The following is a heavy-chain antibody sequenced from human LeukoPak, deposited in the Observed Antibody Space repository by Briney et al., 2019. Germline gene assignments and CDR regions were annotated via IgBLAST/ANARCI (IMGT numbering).Heavy chain of an antibody. Sequence: PSETLSLTCTVSGGSISSGGHYWSWIRQHPAKSLEWIGYIYYSGSTYYNPSLKSRITISVDTSKNQFSLKLSSVTAADTAVYYCARVEYNYGEPLHLNYWGQGTLVTVSS. D-gene: IGHD5-18*01. V-gene: IGHV4-31*03. J-gene: IGHJ4*02. CDR3: ARVEYNYGEPLHLNY. CDR1: GGSISSGGHY. CDR2: IYYSGST.